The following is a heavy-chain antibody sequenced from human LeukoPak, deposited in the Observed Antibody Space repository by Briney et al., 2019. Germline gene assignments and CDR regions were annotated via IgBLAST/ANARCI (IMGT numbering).Heavy chain of an antibody. Sequence: ASVKVSCKASDYTFTSYGISWVRQAPGQGLEWMGWISAYNGNTNYAQKLQGRVTMTTDTSTSTAYMELRSLRSDDTAVYYCARTPMVVVVTATLGIAFDIWGQGTMVTVSS. D-gene: IGHD2-21*02. V-gene: IGHV1-18*01. CDR3: ARTPMVVVVTATLGIAFDI. CDR2: ISAYNGNT. CDR1: DYTFTSYG. J-gene: IGHJ3*02.